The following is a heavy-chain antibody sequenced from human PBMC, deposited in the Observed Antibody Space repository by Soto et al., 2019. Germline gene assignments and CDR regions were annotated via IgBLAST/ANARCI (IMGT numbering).Heavy chain of an antibody. CDR3: ARAYSSSQSYGMDV. D-gene: IGHD6-13*01. Sequence: EVQLVESGGGLVQPGGSLRLSCAASGFTFSSYSMNWVRQAPGKGLEWVSYISSSSSTIYYADSVKGRFTISRDNAKNSLYLQMTGLRHEDTAVYYFARAYSSSQSYGMDVWGQGTTVTVSS. V-gene: IGHV3-48*02. J-gene: IGHJ6*02. CDR1: GFTFSSYS. CDR2: ISSSSSTI.